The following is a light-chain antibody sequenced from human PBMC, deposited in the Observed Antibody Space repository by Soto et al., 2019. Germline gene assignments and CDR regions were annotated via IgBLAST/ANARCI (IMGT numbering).Light chain of an antibody. CDR1: ESIGNY. CDR2: DAS. CDR3: QWRSDWPPRLT. J-gene: IGKJ4*01. V-gene: IGKV3-11*01. Sequence: EVVLTQSPATLSLSPGERATLSCRASESIGNYLAWYQQKLGQAPKLLIYDASHRAIGIPGRFSGDGSGTDFTLTISSLEPEEFAVDYCQWRSDWPPRLTFGGGTKWEIK.